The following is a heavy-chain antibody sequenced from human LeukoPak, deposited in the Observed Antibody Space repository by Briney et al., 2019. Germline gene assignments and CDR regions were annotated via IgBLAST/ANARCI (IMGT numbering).Heavy chain of an antibody. CDR1: GFDFSDFY. CDR2: IRTKPNSYTT. Sequence: GGSLRLSCAASGFDFSDFYMHWVRQASGRGLEWVGLIRTKPNSYTTVYAASVKGRFTISRDDSKNTAYLQMNSLKAEDTAVYYCTRQHCSGGTCSYVDYWGQGTLFTVSS. D-gene: IGHD2-15*01. CDR3: TRQHCSGGTCSYVDY. J-gene: IGHJ4*02. V-gene: IGHV3-73*01.